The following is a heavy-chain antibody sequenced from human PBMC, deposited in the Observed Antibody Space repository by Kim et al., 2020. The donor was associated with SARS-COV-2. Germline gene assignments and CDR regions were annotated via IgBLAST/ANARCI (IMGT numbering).Heavy chain of an antibody. V-gene: IGHV4-39*01. D-gene: IGHD6-6*01. CDR1: GGSMSSSTDS. CDR2: IYYSGSA. J-gene: IGHJ4*02. Sequence: SETLSLTCTVSGGSMSSSTDSWGWIRQSPGKGLEWIGSIYYSGSAYSNPSLKSRVTISVDTSKNQFSLQLNSVTAADTALYFCARGQYSSSARFYFNHWGQGTLVTVSS. CDR3: ARGQYSSSARFYFNH.